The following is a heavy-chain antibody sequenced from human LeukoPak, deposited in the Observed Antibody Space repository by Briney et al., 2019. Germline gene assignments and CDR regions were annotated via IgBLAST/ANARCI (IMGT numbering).Heavy chain of an antibody. V-gene: IGHV4-59*01. CDR3: ARDSGSYYNY. CDR2: IYFIGSA. D-gene: IGHD1-26*01. Sequence: SETLSLTCTVSGGSISSYYWSWIRQPPGKGLECIGYIYFIGSANYNPSLKSRVTISVDTSNNHFSLKLNSVTAADTAVYYCARDSGSYYNYWGQGTLVTVSS. J-gene: IGHJ4*02. CDR1: GGSISSYY.